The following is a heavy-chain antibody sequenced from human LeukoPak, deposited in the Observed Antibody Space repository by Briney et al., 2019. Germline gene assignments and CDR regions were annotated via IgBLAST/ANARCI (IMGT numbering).Heavy chain of an antibody. J-gene: IGHJ4*02. Sequence: ASVKVSCKASGYTFTGYYLHWVRQAPGQGLEWMGWINPNSGDTNYAQKFQGRVTMTGDTSIGTAYMELSRLTSDDTAIYYCAGRPDIANVPIFDYWGQGTLVTVSS. V-gene: IGHV1-2*02. CDR2: INPNSGDT. D-gene: IGHD5-18*01. CDR1: GYTFTGYY. CDR3: AGRPDIANVPIFDY.